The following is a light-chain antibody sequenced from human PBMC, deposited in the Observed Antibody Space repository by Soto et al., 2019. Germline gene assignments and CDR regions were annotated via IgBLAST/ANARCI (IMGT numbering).Light chain of an antibody. Sequence: DIVMTQSPDSLAVSLGERATINCKSSQSVLYSPNNKNYLAWYQQKPGQPPKLLVYWASTRESGVPDRFSGSGSGTDFTLTISSLQREDFATYYCQQSYRTPLTFGGGTKVEIK. CDR2: WAS. CDR1: QSVLYSPNNKNY. J-gene: IGKJ4*01. CDR3: QQSYRTPLT. V-gene: IGKV4-1*01.